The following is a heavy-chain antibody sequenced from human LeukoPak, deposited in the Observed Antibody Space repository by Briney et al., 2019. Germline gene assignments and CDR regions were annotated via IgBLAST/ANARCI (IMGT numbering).Heavy chain of an antibody. CDR2: IYYSGST. CDR1: GGSISSSSYY. V-gene: IGHV4-39*01. Sequence: PSETLSLTCTVSGGSISSSSYYWGWIRQPPGKGLEWIGSIYYSGSTYYNPSLKSRVTISVDTSKNQFSLKLSSVTAADTAVYYCARHVGSGYWYYYYYMDVWGKGTTVTISS. J-gene: IGHJ6*03. CDR3: ARHVGSGYWYYYYYMDV. D-gene: IGHD3-22*01.